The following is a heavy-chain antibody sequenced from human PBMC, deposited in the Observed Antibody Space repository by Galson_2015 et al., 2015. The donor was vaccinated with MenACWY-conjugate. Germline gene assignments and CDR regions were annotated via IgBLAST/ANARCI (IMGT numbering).Heavy chain of an antibody. V-gene: IGHV1-69*06. CDR3: AREGKANDYGGNSADY. J-gene: IGHJ4*02. D-gene: IGHD4-23*01. CDR1: GGTFSTYV. Sequence: SVKVSCKASGGTFSTYVFNWVRQAPGQGLEWMGGITPMFGTANYAQKFQGRVTITADKSTSTAYMELSSPRSEDTAVYYCAREGKANDYGGNSADYWGQGTLGTVSS. CDR2: ITPMFGTA.